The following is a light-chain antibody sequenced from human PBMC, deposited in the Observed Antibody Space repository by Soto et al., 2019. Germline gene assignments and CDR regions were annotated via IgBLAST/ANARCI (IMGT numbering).Light chain of an antibody. CDR3: QQRSNWPPT. Sequence: EIVLTQSPATLPLSPGEGATLSFGASQSVSSYLALYQQKPGQAPRLLIYDASNRATGIPARFSGSGSGTDFTLTIRSLEPEEFAVYYCQQRSNWPPTFGQGTKVDIK. J-gene: IGKJ1*01. CDR1: QSVSSY. V-gene: IGKV3-11*01. CDR2: DAS.